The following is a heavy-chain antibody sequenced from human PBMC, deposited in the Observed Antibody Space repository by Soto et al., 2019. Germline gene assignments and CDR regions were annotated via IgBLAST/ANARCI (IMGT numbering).Heavy chain of an antibody. J-gene: IGHJ3*02. CDR1: GFTFSSYG. Sequence: QVQLVESGGGVVQPGRSLRLSCAASGFTFSSYGMHWVRQAPGKGLEWVAVIWYDGSNKYYADSVKGRFTISRDNSKNTLYLQMNSLRAEDTAVYYCARSGEYGSGKFDAFDIWGQGTMVTDSS. D-gene: IGHD3-10*01. CDR2: IWYDGSNK. V-gene: IGHV3-33*01. CDR3: ARSGEYGSGKFDAFDI.